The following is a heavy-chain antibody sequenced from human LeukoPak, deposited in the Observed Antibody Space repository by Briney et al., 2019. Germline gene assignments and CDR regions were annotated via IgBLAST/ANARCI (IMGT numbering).Heavy chain of an antibody. CDR2: ISAYNGNT. D-gene: IGHD3-10*01. CDR1: GYTFTSYG. CDR3: ARVTMVRGVTTWAVGFDY. V-gene: IGHV1-18*01. Sequence: ASVKVSCKASGYTFTSYGISWVRHAPGQGIEWMAWISAYNGNTNYAQKIQGRVTMTTDTSTSTAYMELRSLRSDDTAVYYCARVTMVRGVTTWAVGFDYWGQGTLVTVSS. J-gene: IGHJ4*02.